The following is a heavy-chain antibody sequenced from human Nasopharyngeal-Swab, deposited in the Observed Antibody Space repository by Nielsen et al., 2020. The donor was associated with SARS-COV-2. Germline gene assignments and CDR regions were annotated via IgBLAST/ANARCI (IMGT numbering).Heavy chain of an antibody. D-gene: IGHD3-16*01. CDR3: AKEATLGGVGDYYYMDV. CDR1: GFTFSSYA. Sequence: SCAASGFTFSSYAMSWVRQAPGKGLEWVSAISGSGGSTYYADSVKGRFTISRDNSKNTLYLQMNSLRADDTAVYYCAKEATLGGVGDYYYMDVWGKGTTVTVSS. J-gene: IGHJ6*03. V-gene: IGHV3-23*01. CDR2: ISGSGGST.